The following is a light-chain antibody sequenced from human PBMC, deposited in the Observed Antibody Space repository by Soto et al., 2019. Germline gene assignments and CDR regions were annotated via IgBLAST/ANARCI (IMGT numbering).Light chain of an antibody. Sequence: EIVLTQSPGTLSLSPGERATLSCRASQSVSSSFLAWYQQTPGQAPGLLISGSSSRATGIPERFSGSGSGTDFTHSITRQDPEGFGVYYSQQYAKSITFGSGTTVAIK. CDR3: QQYAKSIT. J-gene: IGKJ4*01. CDR2: GSS. CDR1: QSVSSSF. V-gene: IGKV3-20*01.